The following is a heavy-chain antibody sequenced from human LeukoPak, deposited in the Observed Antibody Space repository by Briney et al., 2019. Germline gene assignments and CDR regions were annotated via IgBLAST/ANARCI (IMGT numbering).Heavy chain of an antibody. CDR3: AKDPTAVLASFDL. J-gene: IGHJ3*01. V-gene: IGHV3-23*01. CDR1: GFTFSNYA. CDR2: MSGNGGVK. Sequence: GGSLRLSCAASGFTFSNYAMSWVRQPAGKGPQWVAGMSGNGGVKYYADFVKGRFAISRDNSKNTLFLQMNTLRAEDTAIYYCAKDPTAVLASFDLWGQGTLVTVSS. D-gene: IGHD2-8*02.